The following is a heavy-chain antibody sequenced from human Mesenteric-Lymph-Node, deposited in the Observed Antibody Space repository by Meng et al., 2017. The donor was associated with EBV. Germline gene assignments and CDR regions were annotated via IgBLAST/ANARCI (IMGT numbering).Heavy chain of an antibody. CDR2: ISAQNGNT. V-gene: IGHV1-18*01. CDR3: ARWYSSTWYGGTDY. D-gene: IGHD6-13*01. Sequence: GSGVKKTGASGKASCKASKYSCNSYGSSWVRQAPGQGLEWMGWISAQNGNTNYAQKFEGRVTMTTDTSTSTTFMELRNLRPDDTAVYYCARWYSSTWYGGTDYWGQGSLVTVSS. CDR1: KYSCNSYG. J-gene: IGHJ4*02.